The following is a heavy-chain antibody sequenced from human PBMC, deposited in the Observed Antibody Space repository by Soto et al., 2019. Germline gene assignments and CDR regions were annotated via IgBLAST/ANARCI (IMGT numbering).Heavy chain of an antibody. CDR3: ARDRRSYCSGGSCRSYYFDY. CDR2: ISYDGSNK. CDR1: GFTFSSYA. Sequence: PGGSLRLSCAASGFTFSSYAMHWVRQAPGKXLEWVAVISYDGSNKYYADSVKGRFTISRDNSKNTLYLQMNSLRAEDTAVYYCARDRRSYCSGGSCRSYYFDYWGQGTLVTVSS. V-gene: IGHV3-30-3*01. J-gene: IGHJ4*02. D-gene: IGHD2-15*01.